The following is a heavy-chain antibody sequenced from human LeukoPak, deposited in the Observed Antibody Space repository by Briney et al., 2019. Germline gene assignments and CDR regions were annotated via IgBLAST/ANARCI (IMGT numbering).Heavy chain of an antibody. CDR2: IYHSGST. CDR1: GYSISSGYY. CDR3: ARARYYYDSSGYYPLSKPMRGVYLDY. J-gene: IGHJ4*02. D-gene: IGHD3-22*01. V-gene: IGHV4-38-2*02. Sequence: SETLSLTCTVSGYSISSGYYWGWIRQPPGKGLEWIGSIYHSGSTYYNPSLKSRVTISVDTSKNQFSLKLSSVTAADTAVYYCARARYYYDSSGYYPLSKPMRGVYLDYWGQGTLVTVSS.